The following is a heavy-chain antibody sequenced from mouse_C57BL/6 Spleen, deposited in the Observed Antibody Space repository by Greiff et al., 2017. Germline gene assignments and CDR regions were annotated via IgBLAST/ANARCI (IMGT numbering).Heavy chain of an antibody. J-gene: IGHJ4*01. V-gene: IGHV5-17*01. CDR1: GFTFSDDG. Sequence: EVKLVESGGGLVKPGGSLKLSCAASGFTFSDDGMHWVRQAPGKGLEWVAYISSGSSTIYYAETVKGRFTISRDNSKNTLFLQMTCLRSEDTAMYYCARSAMAYWGQGTSVTVSS. CDR2: ISSGSSTI. CDR3: ARSAMAY.